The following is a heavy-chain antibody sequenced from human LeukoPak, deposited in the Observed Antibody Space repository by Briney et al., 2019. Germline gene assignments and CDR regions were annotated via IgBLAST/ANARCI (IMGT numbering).Heavy chain of an antibody. Sequence: GGSLRLSCAASGFTFSSYDMHWVRQVTGKGLEWVSGIGTAGDTYYPGSVKGRSTISRENAKNSLYLQMNSLRAGDTAVYYCARALYDFWSGYLGGMDVWGQGTTVTVSS. V-gene: IGHV3-13*01. J-gene: IGHJ6*02. D-gene: IGHD3-3*01. CDR1: GFTFSSYD. CDR3: ARALYDFWSGYLGGMDV. CDR2: IGTAGDT.